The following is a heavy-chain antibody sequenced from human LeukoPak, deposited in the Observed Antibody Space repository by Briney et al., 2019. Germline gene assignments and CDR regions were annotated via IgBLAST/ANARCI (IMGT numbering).Heavy chain of an antibody. J-gene: IGHJ6*03. Sequence: GGSLRLSCAASGFTFSSYWMSWVRQAPGKGLGWVANIKQDGSEKYYVDSVKGRFTISRDNAKNSLYLQMNSLRAEDTAVYYCARDKGSSWYNYYYYYMDVWGKGTTVTVSS. CDR2: IKQDGSEK. CDR3: ARDKGSSWYNYYYYYMDV. D-gene: IGHD6-13*01. CDR1: GFTFSSYW. V-gene: IGHV3-7*01.